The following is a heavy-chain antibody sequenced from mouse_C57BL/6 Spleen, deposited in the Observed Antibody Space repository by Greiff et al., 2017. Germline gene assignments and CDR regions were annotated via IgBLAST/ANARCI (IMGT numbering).Heavy chain of an antibody. Sequence: QVQLQQSGAELVRPGASVTLSCKASGYTFTDYEMHWVKQTPVHGLEWIGAIDPETGGTAYNQKFKGKAILTADKSSSTAYMELRSLTSEDSAVYYCTREGVTTVVEGYYAMDDWGQGTSVTVSS. CDR3: TREGVTTVVEGYYAMDD. CDR1: GYTFTDYE. D-gene: IGHD1-1*01. V-gene: IGHV1-15*01. CDR2: IDPETGGT. J-gene: IGHJ4*01.